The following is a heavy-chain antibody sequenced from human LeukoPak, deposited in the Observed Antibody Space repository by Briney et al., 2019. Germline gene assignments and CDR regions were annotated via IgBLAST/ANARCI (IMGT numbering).Heavy chain of an antibody. J-gene: IGHJ4*02. D-gene: IGHD3-16*01. CDR2: ITGSGGST. CDR3: ARAADYRIDQ. V-gene: IGHV3-23*01. CDR1: GFTFSSYA. Sequence: GGSLRLSCAASGFTFSSYAMSWVRQAPGKGLEWVSGITGSGGSTYSADSVKGRFSISRDNSKNTLYLQVSSLRAEDTAVYYCARAADYRIDQWGQGTLVTASS.